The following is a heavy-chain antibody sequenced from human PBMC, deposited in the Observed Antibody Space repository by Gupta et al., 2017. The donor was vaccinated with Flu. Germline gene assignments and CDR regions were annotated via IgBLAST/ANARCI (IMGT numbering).Heavy chain of an antibody. Sequence: PPGKGLEWIGEINHSGSTNYNPSLKSRVTISVDTSKNQFSLKLSSVTAADTAVYYCARGPRGIAAAFGRMGYWGQGTLVTVSS. D-gene: IGHD6-13*01. CDR3: ARGPRGIAAAFGRMGY. CDR2: INHSGST. V-gene: IGHV4-34*01. J-gene: IGHJ4*02.